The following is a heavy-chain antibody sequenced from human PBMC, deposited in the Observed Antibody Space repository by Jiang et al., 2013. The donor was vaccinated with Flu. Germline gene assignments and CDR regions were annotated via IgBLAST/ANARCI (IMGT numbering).Heavy chain of an antibody. CDR1: GGSISSGDYY. D-gene: IGHD4-17*01. CDR2: IYYSGST. CDR3: AREGDYGDYLRYFDY. V-gene: IGHV4-30-4*01. J-gene: IGHJ4*02. Sequence: GSGLVKPSQTLSLTCTVSGGSISSGDYYWSWIRQPPGKGLEWIGYIYYSGSTYYNPSLKSRVTISVDTSKNQFSLKLSSVTAAGTAVYYCAREGDYGDYLRYFDYWGQGTLVTVSS.